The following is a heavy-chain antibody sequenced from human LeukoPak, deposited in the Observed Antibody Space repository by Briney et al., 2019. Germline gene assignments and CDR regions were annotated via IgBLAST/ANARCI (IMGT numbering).Heavy chain of an antibody. CDR2: ISSSSSYI. D-gene: IGHD2-15*01. Sequence: PGGSLRLSCAASGFTLSSNSMNWVRPAPGKGLEWVSSISSSSSYIYYADSVKGRFTISRDNAQNSLYLQMNSLRAEDTAVYYCARVASSGALRTDCWGQGTLVTVSS. CDR3: ARVASSGALRTDC. CDR1: GFTLSSNS. V-gene: IGHV3-21*01. J-gene: IGHJ4*02.